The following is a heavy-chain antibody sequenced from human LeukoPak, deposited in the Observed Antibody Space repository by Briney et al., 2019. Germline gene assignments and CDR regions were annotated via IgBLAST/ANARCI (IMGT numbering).Heavy chain of an antibody. V-gene: IGHV4-38-2*01. J-gene: IGHJ2*01. CDR2: IYHSGST. CDR1: GYSISSGYY. CDR3: ARPTNYQPPRWYFEL. Sequence: SETLSLTCAVSGYSISSGYYWGWIRQPPGKGLEWIGSIYHSGSTQYNPSLKSRVTISVDTSKNQFSLKLRSVTAADTAVYYCARPTNYQPPRWYFELWGRGTLVTVSS. D-gene: IGHD2-2*01.